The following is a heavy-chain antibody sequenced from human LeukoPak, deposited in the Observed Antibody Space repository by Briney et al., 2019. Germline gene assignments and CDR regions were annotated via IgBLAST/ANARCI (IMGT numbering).Heavy chain of an antibody. V-gene: IGHV4-59*11. D-gene: IGHD3/OR15-3a*01. J-gene: IGHJ4*02. CDR3: ARGLRYYFDY. CDR2: IDYSGST. CDR1: GGSISSHY. Sequence: SETLSLTCTVSGGSISSHYWSWIRQPPGKGLEWIGYIDYSGSTNYNPSLKSRVTISVDTSKNQFSLKLSSVTAADTAVYYCARGLRYYFDYWGQGTLVTVSS.